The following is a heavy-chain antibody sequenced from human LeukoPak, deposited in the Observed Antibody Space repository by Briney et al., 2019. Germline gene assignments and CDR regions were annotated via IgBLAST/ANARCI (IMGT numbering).Heavy chain of an antibody. CDR2: TYYRSKWYN. Sequence: SQTLSLTCDISGDSVSANSAAWNWIRQSPSRGLEWLGGTYYRSKWYNDYAVSVKSRITINPDTSKNQFSLQLSSVTPEDTAVYYCARENKDSSTWYYNWFDPWGPGTLVTVSP. CDR3: ARENKDSSTWYYNWFDP. D-gene: IGHD6-13*01. J-gene: IGHJ5*02. CDR1: GDSVSANSAA. V-gene: IGHV6-1*01.